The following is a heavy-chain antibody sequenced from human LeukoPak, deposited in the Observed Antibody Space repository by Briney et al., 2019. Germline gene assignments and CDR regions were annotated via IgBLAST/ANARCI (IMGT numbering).Heavy chain of an antibody. CDR3: ARAHYYGSGSHDY. CDR1: GGSFSGYY. V-gene: IGHV4-34*01. D-gene: IGHD3-10*01. Sequence: ETLSLTCAVYGGSFSGYYWSWIRQPPGKGLEWIGEINHSGSTNYNPSLTSRVTISVDTSKNQFSLKLSSVTAADTAVYYCARAHYYGSGSHDYWGQGTLVTVSS. CDR2: INHSGST. J-gene: IGHJ4*02.